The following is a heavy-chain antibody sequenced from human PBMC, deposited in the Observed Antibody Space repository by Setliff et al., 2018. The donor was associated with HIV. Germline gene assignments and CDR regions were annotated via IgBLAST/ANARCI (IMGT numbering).Heavy chain of an antibody. CDR2: IYYSGST. CDR3: ARYRRFADYIDV. D-gene: IGHD1-26*01. Sequence: PSETLSLTCTVSGGSIRSHYWSWIRQPPGKRLEWIGYIYYSGSTNYNPSLKSRVTISVDTSKNQFSLKLTSVTAADTALYYCARYRRFADYIDVWGKGTTVTVSS. J-gene: IGHJ6*03. V-gene: IGHV4-59*08. CDR1: GGSIRSHY.